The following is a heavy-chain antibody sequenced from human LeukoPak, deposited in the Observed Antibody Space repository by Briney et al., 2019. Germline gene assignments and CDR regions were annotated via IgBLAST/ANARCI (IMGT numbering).Heavy chain of an antibody. D-gene: IGHD3-10*01. Sequence: SETLSLTCAVYGGSFSGYYWSWIRQPPGKGLEWIGEINHSGSTNYNPSLKSRVTISVDTSKNQFSLKLSSVTAADTAVYYCARRRYYYGSGRNWFDSWGQGTLVTVSS. CDR1: GGSFSGYY. J-gene: IGHJ5*01. CDR2: INHSGST. CDR3: ARRRYYYGSGRNWFDS. V-gene: IGHV4-34*01.